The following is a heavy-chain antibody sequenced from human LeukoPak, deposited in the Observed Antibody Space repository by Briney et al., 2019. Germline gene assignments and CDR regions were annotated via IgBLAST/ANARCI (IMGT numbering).Heavy chain of an antibody. CDR1: GFTFSSYS. J-gene: IGHJ4*02. CDR3: ARDPYYFASGSYSDY. V-gene: IGHV3-21*01. D-gene: IGHD3-10*01. CDR2: ISSSSSYI. Sequence: PGGSLRLSCAASGFTFSSYSMNWVRQAPGKGLEWVSFISSSSSYIYYADSVKGRFTISRDNAKNSLYLQMNSLRAEDTAVYYCARDPYYFASGSYSDYWGQGTLVTVSS.